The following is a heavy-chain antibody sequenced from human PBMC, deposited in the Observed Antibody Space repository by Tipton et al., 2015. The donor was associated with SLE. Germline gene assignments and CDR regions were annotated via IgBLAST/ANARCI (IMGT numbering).Heavy chain of an antibody. CDR3: ARDKAGDWYFDL. J-gene: IGHJ2*01. V-gene: IGHV3-30*04. D-gene: IGHD1-26*01. CDR1: GFTLSCYA. Sequence: QVQLVQSGGGVVQPGRSLRLSCAASGFTLSCYAMHWVRQAPGKGLEWVAVISYDGSNKYYADPVKGRFTISRDNSKNTLYLQMNSLRAEDTSVYYCARDKAGDWYFDLWGRGTLVTVSS. CDR2: ISYDGSNK.